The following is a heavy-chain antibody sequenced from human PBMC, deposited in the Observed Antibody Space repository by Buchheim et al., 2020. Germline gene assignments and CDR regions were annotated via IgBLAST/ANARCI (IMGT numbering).Heavy chain of an antibody. Sequence: VQMVESGGGVVQPGRSLRLSCAASGFTFSSHGMHWVRQAPGKGLEWVSAISGSGGSTYYADSVKGRFTISRDNSKNTLYLQMNSLRAEDTAVYYCAKVMGELLLISSFDYWGQGTL. CDR2: ISGSGGST. V-gene: IGHV3-23*04. D-gene: IGHD1-26*01. J-gene: IGHJ4*02. CDR3: AKVMGELLLISSFDY. CDR1: GFTFSSHG.